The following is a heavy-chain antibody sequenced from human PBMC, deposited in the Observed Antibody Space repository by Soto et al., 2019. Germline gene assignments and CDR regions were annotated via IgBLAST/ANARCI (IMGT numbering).Heavy chain of an antibody. Sequence: GSLRLSCAASGFTFGNYAMSWVRQAPGKGLEWVSAISSSVGSTYYADSVKGRFTISRDNSKNTLYVQMNSLRAEDTASYYCAKARYSSLTYYYYMDVWGKGTTVTVSS. J-gene: IGHJ6*03. V-gene: IGHV3-23*01. CDR2: ISSSVGST. CDR1: GFTFGNYA. CDR3: AKARYSSLTYYYYMDV. D-gene: IGHD6-13*01.